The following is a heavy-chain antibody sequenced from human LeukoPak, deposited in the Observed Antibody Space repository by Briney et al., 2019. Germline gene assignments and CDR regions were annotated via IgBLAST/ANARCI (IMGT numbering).Heavy chain of an antibody. CDR1: GVSFGGYY. CDR2: INHSGST. D-gene: IGHD3-3*01. V-gene: IGHV4-34*01. J-gene: IGHJ4*02. Sequence: ASETLSLTCAIYGVSFGGYYWNWIRQPPGKGLEWIGEINHSGSTDYNPSLKSRVTISVDTSKNQFSLKLSSVTAADTAVYYCARGSGSSGNYDFWSGYYTDYWGQGTLVTVSS. CDR3: ARGSGSSGNYDFWSGYYTDY.